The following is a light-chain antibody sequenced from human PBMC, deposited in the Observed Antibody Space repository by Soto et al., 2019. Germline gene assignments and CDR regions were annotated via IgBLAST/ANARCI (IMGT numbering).Light chain of an antibody. V-gene: IGKV3-20*01. J-gene: IGKJ1*01. CDR3: QQYSNLWT. CDR2: GAS. CDR1: QSVSNNY. Sequence: EIVLPQAPGTLSLSPGERATLSCRTSQSVSNNYLAWYQQKPGQAPRLLIYGASSRATGIPDRFSGSGSGTDFTLSISRLEPEDFAVYYCQQYSNLWTFGQGTKVDIK.